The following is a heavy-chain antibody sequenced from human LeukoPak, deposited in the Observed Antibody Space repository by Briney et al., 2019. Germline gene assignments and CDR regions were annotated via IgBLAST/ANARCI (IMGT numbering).Heavy chain of an antibody. CDR1: GFTFSSYA. CDR3: AKSGGVTTTLGY. V-gene: IGHV3-30*04. CDR2: ISYDGSNK. J-gene: IGHJ4*02. D-gene: IGHD4-17*01. Sequence: PWGSLRLSCAASGFTFSSYAMHWVRQAPGKGLEWVAVISYDGSNKYYADSVKGRFTISRDNSKNTLYLQMNSLRAEDTAVYYCAKSGGVTTTLGYWGQGTLVTVSS.